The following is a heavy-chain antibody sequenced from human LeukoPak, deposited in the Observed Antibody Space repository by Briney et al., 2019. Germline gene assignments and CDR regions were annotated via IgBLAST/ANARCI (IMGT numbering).Heavy chain of an antibody. CDR1: GGSFSGYY. CDR3: ASSDEPLYYGSGSNLDY. D-gene: IGHD3-10*01. V-gene: IGHV4-34*01. Sequence: SETLSLTCAVYGGSFSGYYWSWIRQPPGKGLEWIGEINHSGSTNYNPSLKSRVTISVDTSKNQFSLKLSSVTAADTAVYYCASSDEPLYYGSGSNLDYWGQGTLVTVSS. J-gene: IGHJ4*02. CDR2: INHSGST.